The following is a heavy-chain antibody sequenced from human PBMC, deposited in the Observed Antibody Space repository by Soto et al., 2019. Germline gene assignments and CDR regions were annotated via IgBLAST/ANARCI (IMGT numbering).Heavy chain of an antibody. D-gene: IGHD3-10*01. V-gene: IGHV4-59*12. CDR2: IYYSGST. Sequence: SETLSLTCTVSGGSISSYYWSWIRQPPGKGLEWIGYIYYSGSTNYNPSLKSRVTISVDTSKNQFSLKLSSVTAADTAVHYCAKDHGTYGPNWIDSWGQGTLVTVSS. J-gene: IGHJ5*01. CDR1: GGSISSYY. CDR3: AKDHGTYGPNWIDS.